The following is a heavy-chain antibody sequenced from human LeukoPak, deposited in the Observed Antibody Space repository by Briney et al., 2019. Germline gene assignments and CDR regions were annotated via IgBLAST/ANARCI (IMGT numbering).Heavy chain of an antibody. CDR2: IYYSGST. CDR3: ARAYPGYSYARLDY. V-gene: IGHV4-31*03. CDR1: GGSISSGGYY. D-gene: IGHD5-18*01. Sequence: SETLSLTCTVSGGSISSGGYYWSWIRQHPGKGLEWIGYIYYSGSTYYNPSLKSRVTISVGTSKNQFSLKLSSVTAADTAVYYCARAYPGYSYARLDYWGQGTLVTVSS. J-gene: IGHJ4*02.